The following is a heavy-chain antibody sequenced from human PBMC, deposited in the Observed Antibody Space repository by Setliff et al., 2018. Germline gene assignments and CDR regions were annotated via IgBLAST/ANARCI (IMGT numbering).Heavy chain of an antibody. CDR3: ARGGTYRYFDY. V-gene: IGHV4-59*01. J-gene: IGHJ4*02. Sequence: LSLTCTVSGDSISDASIMAWIRQPPGKGLEFIGYVFYNGAAKYDPSLKSRVTMSVDTSKTRFSLKLNSMTTADTAVYYCARGGTYRYFDYWGQGALVTVSS. CDR2: VFYNGAA. CDR1: GDSISDAS.